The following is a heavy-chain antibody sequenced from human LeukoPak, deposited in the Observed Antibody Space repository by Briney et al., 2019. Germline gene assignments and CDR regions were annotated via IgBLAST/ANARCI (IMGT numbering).Heavy chain of an antibody. CDR3: ARDVVGYDSSGYYYRY. Sequence: SVKVSCKASGGTFSSYAISWVRQAPGQGLGWMGRIIPIFGTANYAQKFQGRVTITTDESTSTAYMELSSLRSEDTAVYYCARDVVGYDSSGYYYRYWGQGTLVTVSS. CDR1: GGTFSSYA. D-gene: IGHD3-22*01. CDR2: IIPIFGTA. V-gene: IGHV1-69*05. J-gene: IGHJ4*02.